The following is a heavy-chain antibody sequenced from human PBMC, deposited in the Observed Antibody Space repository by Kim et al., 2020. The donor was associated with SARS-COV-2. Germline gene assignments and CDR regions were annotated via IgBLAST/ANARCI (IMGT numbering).Heavy chain of an antibody. Sequence: SETLSLTCTVSGGSISSSSYYWGWIRQPPGKGLEWIGSIYYSGSTYYNPSLKSRVTISVDTSKNQFSLKLSSVTAADTAVYYCAIRRNYYDSSGYSPGAFDIWGQGTMVTVSS. CDR3: AIRRNYYDSSGYSPGAFDI. CDR2: IYYSGST. V-gene: IGHV4-39*07. CDR1: GGSISSSSYY. D-gene: IGHD3-22*01. J-gene: IGHJ3*02.